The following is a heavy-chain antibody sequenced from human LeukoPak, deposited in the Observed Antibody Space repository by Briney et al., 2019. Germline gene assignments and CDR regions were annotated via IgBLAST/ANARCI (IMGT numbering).Heavy chain of an antibody. J-gene: IGHJ4*02. D-gene: IGHD3-9*01. V-gene: IGHV3-23*01. CDR2: ISGSGGST. Sequence: GGSLRLSCAASGFTFSSYAMSWVRQAPGKGLEWVSAISGSGGSTYYADSVKGRFTISRDNSKNTLYLQMDSLRAEDTAVYYCAKDLRRYFDWISHFDYWGQGTLVTVSS. CDR1: GFTFSSYA. CDR3: AKDLRRYFDWISHFDY.